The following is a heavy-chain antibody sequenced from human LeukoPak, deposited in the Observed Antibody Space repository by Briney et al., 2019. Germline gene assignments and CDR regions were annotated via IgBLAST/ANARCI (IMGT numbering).Heavy chain of an antibody. D-gene: IGHD1-26*01. CDR3: ARYRRGSCDNFDY. J-gene: IGHJ4*02. Sequence: SETLSLTCTVSGASISSDYWSWIRQPAGKGLEWIGRIYTSGSPNYNPSLNSRVTMSADTSKNHFSLKLSSVTAADTAVYYCARYRRGSCDNFDYWGQGTLVTVSS. CDR1: GASISSDY. V-gene: IGHV4-4*07. CDR2: IYTSGSP.